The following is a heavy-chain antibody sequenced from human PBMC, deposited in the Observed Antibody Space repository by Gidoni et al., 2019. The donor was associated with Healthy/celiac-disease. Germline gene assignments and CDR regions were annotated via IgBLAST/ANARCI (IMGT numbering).Heavy chain of an antibody. CDR3: ARDTRAVAGTLDY. J-gene: IGHJ4*02. CDR2: IWYDGSNK. Sequence: QVQLVESGGGVVQPGRSLRLSCAASGFTFSSYGMHWVRQAPGKGLEWVAVIWYDGSNKYYADSVKGRFTISRDNSKNTLYLQMNSLRAEDTAVYYCARDTRAVAGTLDYWGQGTLVTVSS. V-gene: IGHV3-33*01. D-gene: IGHD6-19*01. CDR1: GFTFSSYG.